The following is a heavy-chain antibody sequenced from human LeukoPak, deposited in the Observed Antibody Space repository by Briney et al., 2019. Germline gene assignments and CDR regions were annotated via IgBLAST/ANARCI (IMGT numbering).Heavy chain of an antibody. CDR2: ISWNRGGI. Sequence: GGSLRLSCAAAGFILDDYAMHWVRQAPGKGLEWVSGISWNRGGIGYADSVKGRFTISRDNAKKSLYLQMNSLRAEDTALYYCAKDFYRAVAGSIGFWGQGILVTVSS. CDR3: AKDFYRAVAGSIGF. CDR1: GFILDDYA. V-gene: IGHV3-9*01. J-gene: IGHJ4*02. D-gene: IGHD6-19*01.